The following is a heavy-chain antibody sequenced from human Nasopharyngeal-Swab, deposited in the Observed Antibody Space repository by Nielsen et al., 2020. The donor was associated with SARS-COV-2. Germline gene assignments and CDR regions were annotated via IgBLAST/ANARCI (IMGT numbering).Heavy chain of an antibody. D-gene: IGHD6-13*01. V-gene: IGHV1-69*04. CDR1: GGTFNNYA. CDR2: IIPLLGIA. Sequence: AVKVSCKPCGGTFNNYAISGVRQAPGQGLEWMGRIIPLLGIANYAQKFQGRVTITADKSTSAAYMELSSLRYEDTAVCYCASDRRRTGLAGSSSSPVNYWGQGTLVTVSS. CDR3: ASDRRRTGLAGSSSSPVNY. J-gene: IGHJ4*02.